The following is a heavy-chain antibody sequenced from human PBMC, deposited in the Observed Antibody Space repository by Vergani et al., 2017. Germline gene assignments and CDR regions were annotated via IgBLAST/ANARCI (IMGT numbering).Heavy chain of an antibody. J-gene: IGHJ4*02. Sequence: EVQLLESGGGLVQPGGSLRLSCAASGFTFSSYAMSWVRQAPGKGLEWVSAISGSGGSTYYADSVKGRFTISRNNSKNTLYLQMNSLSAEDTAVYYCAKGSRGMIVVDVFYYWGQGTLVTVSS. CDR2: ISGSGGST. CDR1: GFTFSSYA. V-gene: IGHV3-23*01. CDR3: AKGSRGMIVVDVFYY. D-gene: IGHD3-22*01.